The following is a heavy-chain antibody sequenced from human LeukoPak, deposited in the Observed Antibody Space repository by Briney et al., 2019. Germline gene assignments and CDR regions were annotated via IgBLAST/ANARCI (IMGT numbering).Heavy chain of an antibody. D-gene: IGHD1-1*01. V-gene: IGHV3-21*01. Sequence: GGSLRLSCAASGFTFSDYSMNWVRQAPGKGLEWISWVGISSGNTKYAASVKGRFTISGDNAKNSQYLQMNSLRVEDTAVYYCARDHNYAFDNWGQGTLVTVSS. CDR3: ARDHNYAFDN. CDR1: GFTFSDYS. J-gene: IGHJ4*02. CDR2: VGISSGNT.